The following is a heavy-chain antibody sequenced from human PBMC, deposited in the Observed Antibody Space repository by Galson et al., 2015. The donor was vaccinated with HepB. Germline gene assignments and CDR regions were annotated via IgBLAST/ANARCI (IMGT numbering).Heavy chain of an antibody. CDR1: GGTFSSYA. J-gene: IGHJ6*02. V-gene: IGHV1-69*13. Sequence: SVKVSCKASGGTFSSYAISWVRQAPGQGLEWMGGIIPIFGTANYAQKFQGRVTITADESTSTAYMELSSLRSEDTAVYYCARYRAMESRTYYYYGMDVRGQGTTVTVSS. D-gene: IGHD5-18*01. CDR3: ARYRAMESRTYYYYGMDV. CDR2: IIPIFGTA.